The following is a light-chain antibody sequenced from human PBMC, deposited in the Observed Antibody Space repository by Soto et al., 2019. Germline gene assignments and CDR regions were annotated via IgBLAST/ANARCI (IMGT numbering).Light chain of an antibody. CDR3: QQSYSSILT. J-gene: IGKJ4*01. CDR2: VAS. CDR1: QSISSY. V-gene: IGKV1-39*01. Sequence: DIQMTQSLSSLSASVGDRVTITCRASQSISSYLNWYQQKPGKAPNLLIYVASNLQSGVPSRFSGSGSGTDFTLTISSLQPEDFATYYCQQSYSSILTFGGGTKVEVK.